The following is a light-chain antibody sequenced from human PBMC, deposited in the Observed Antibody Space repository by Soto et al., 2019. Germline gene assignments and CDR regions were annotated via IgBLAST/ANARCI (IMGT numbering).Light chain of an antibody. CDR1: QSISRW. CDR3: QQYDHYRA. Sequence: DIQMTQSPSTLSASVGDRVTITCRASQSISRWLAWYQQKPGKAPKLLIYDASTLESGVPSRFSGSGTGTEFALAISSLQPDDCATYYCQQYDHYRAVGQGTKVDIK. J-gene: IGKJ1*01. V-gene: IGKV1-5*01. CDR2: DAS.